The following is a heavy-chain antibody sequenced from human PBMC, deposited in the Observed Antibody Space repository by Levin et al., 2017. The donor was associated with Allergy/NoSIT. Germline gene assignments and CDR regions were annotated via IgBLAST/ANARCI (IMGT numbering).Heavy chain of an antibody. V-gene: IGHV3-23*01. D-gene: IGHD3-10*01. CDR3: AKTDSSPYYYYMDV. CDR1: GFMFSRYA. CDR2: ISGSGDVT. J-gene: IGHJ6*03. Sequence: GGSLRLSCSASGFMFSRYAMSWVRQAPGKGLEWVSGISGSGDVTYYADSVRGRFSISRDNSMHTVYLQMDSLRVEDTAVYVCAKTDSSPYYYYMDVWGRGTPVTVSS.